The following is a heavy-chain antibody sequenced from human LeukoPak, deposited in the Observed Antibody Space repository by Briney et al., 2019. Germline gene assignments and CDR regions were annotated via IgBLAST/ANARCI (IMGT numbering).Heavy chain of an antibody. D-gene: IGHD2-2*01. CDR2: ISGSGGST. CDR3: AKVYCSSTSCPTDY. J-gene: IGHJ4*02. CDR1: GFTFSSYS. V-gene: IGHV3-23*01. Sequence: PGRSLRLSCAASGFTFSSYSMNWVRQAPGKGLEWVSAISGSGGSTYYADSVKGRFTISRDNSKNMLYLQMNSLRAEDTAVYYCAKVYCSSTSCPTDYWGQGTLVTVSS.